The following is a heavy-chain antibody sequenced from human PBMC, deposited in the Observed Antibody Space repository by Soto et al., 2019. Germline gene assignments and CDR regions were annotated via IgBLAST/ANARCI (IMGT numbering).Heavy chain of an antibody. Sequence: ASVKVSCKASGGTFSSYAISWVRQAPGQGLEWMGGIIPIFGTANYAQKFQGRVTITADESTSTAYMELSSLRSEDTAVYYCARLGGIAAAGYYYGMDVWGQGTPVTVSS. CDR1: GGTFSSYA. CDR3: ARLGGIAAAGYYYGMDV. V-gene: IGHV1-69*13. CDR2: IIPIFGTA. D-gene: IGHD6-13*01. J-gene: IGHJ6*02.